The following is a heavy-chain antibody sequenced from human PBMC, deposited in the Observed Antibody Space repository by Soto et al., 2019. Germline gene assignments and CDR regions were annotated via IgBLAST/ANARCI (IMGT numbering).Heavy chain of an antibody. CDR2: ITGTSAFT. D-gene: IGHD3-16*01. CDR1: GFVFSDFQ. V-gene: IGHV3-21*01. Sequence: GGSLRLSCAASGFVFSDFQFNWVRQAPGGGLEWLSSITGTSAFTEYAESIEGRFTISRDNPNKLLFLHMDNLRPEDTTVYYCARDNLAFQGAFDLWGQGTLVTVSS. CDR3: ARDNLAFQGAFDL. J-gene: IGHJ4*02.